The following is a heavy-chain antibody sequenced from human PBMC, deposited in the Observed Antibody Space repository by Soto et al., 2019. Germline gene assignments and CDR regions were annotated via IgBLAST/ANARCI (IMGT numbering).Heavy chain of an antibody. Sequence: GGSLRLSCAASGFILSDHDIHWVRQPTGKGLGWVSGIDTDDESYYADSVKGRFTISRENVKNSLYLQMNSLRVGDTAVYFCSRGVLPGSMNVWGEGTTVTVSS. CDR1: GFILSDHD. CDR3: SRGVLPGSMNV. CDR2: IDTDDES. V-gene: IGHV3-13*01. J-gene: IGHJ6*04.